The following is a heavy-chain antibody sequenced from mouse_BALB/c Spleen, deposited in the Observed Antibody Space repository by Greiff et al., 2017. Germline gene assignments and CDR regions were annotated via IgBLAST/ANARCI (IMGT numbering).Heavy chain of an antibody. D-gene: IGHD3-2*01. V-gene: IGHV1S29*02. CDR3: ARGGQLENYFDY. CDR2: IFPGDGST. J-gene: IGHJ2*01. Sequence: EVQLQESGPELVKPGASVKISCKASGYTFTDYNMHWVKQSHGKSLEWIGYIFPGDGSTKYNEKFKGKATLTTDKSSSTAYMQLSRLTSEDSAVYFCARGGQLENYFDYWGQGTTLTVSS. CDR1: GYTFTDYN.